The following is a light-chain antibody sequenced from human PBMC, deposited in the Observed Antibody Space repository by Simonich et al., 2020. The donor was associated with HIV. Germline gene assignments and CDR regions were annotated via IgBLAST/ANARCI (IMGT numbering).Light chain of an antibody. Sequence: EIVLTQSPATLSLSPGERATLSCRSSQSVSSYLAWYQPHPSQAPRLLIYNASNRATGIPARFSGSGSGTDFTLTISSLEPEDFALYYCQQRSNWPPTFGQGTKVEIK. J-gene: IGKJ1*01. CDR3: QQRSNWPPT. V-gene: IGKV3-11*01. CDR1: QSVSSY. CDR2: NAS.